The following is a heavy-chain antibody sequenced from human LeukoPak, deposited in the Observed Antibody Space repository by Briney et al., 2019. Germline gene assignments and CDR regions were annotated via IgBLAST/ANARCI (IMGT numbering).Heavy chain of an antibody. D-gene: IGHD6-19*01. J-gene: IGHJ4*02. CDR3: AKGSSIAMAGVCAFDY. Sequence: GGSLRLSCAASGFTFKNYAMTWVRQAPGKGLFWVSVISVIAGSTYYEDSVKGRFTISRDNSKKTLYLQMNSLRDEDTAVYYCAKGSSIAMAGVCAFDYWGQGTLVTVSS. CDR2: ISVIAGST. CDR1: GFTFKNYA. V-gene: IGHV3-23*01.